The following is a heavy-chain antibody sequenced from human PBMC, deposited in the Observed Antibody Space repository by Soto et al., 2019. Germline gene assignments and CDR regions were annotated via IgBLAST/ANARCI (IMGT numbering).Heavy chain of an antibody. CDR3: GRAHRWAGTHV. V-gene: IGHV4-31*03. D-gene: IGHD1-1*01. CDR1: GGSFSSDSFI. J-gene: IGHJ6*01. CDR2: INYSGTT. Sequence: SETLSLTCSVSGGSFSSDSFIWSWVRQFPGKGLEWIGYINYSGTTYYNPSLRSRITMSVDTSKNQFSLNLSSVTAADTAVYYCGRAHRWAGTHVGAQGPTVPVS.